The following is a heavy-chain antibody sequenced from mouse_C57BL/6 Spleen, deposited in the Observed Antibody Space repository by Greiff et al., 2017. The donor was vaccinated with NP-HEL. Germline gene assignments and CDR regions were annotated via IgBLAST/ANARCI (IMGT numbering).Heavy chain of an antibody. V-gene: IGHV1-19*01. J-gene: IGHJ1*03. CDR1: GYTFTDYY. Sequence: EVQLQQSGPVLVKPGASVKMSCKASGYTFTDYYMNWVKQSHGKSLEWIGVINPYNGGTSYNQKFKGKATLTVDKSSSTAYMELNSLTSEDSAVYYCASTVEFWYFDVWGTGTTVTVSS. CDR3: ASTVEFWYFDV. CDR2: INPYNGGT.